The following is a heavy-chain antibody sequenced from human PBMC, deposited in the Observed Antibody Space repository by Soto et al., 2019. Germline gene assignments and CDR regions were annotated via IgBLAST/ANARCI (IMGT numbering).Heavy chain of an antibody. CDR3: ARADYGGREGNFDY. CDR1: GGTFSSYA. V-gene: IGHV1-69*13. CDR2: IIPIFGTA. Sequence: AVQVSCKASGGTFSSYAISWVRQAPGQGLEWMGGIIPIFGTANYAQKFQGRVTITADESTSTAYMELSSLRSEDTAVYYCARADYGGREGNFDYWGQGTLVTVSS. J-gene: IGHJ4*02. D-gene: IGHD4-17*01.